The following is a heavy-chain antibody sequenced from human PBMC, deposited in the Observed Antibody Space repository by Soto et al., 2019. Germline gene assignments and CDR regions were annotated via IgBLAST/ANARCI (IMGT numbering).Heavy chain of an antibody. D-gene: IGHD5-18*01. Sequence: LPETLSLTCHVSGVPIDQYYWTWIRQSPGRGLEWIGYILHRGCTNYNPSLKSRVTISADVSESLGSLTMTSVTDAATAVYYCARGSLDTAMMVPYAFDIWGQGTMVTVSS. CDR3: ARGSLDTAMMVPYAFDI. CDR2: ILHRGCT. V-gene: IGHV4-59*01. J-gene: IGHJ3*02. CDR1: GVPIDQYY.